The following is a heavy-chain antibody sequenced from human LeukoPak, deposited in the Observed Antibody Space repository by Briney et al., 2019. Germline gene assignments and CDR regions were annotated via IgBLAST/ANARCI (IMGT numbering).Heavy chain of an antibody. Sequence: GGSLRLSCAASGFAFYNYDMHWVRQTGKDLEWVSVIAANGDSYYAGSVKGRFTISRDNGNNALYLQMNSLRDGDTAVYYFARVYSYRFDYGGQGTLVTVSS. CDR3: ARVYSYRFDY. V-gene: IGHV3-13*01. D-gene: IGHD4-11*01. CDR1: GFAFYNYD. CDR2: IAANGDS. J-gene: IGHJ4*02.